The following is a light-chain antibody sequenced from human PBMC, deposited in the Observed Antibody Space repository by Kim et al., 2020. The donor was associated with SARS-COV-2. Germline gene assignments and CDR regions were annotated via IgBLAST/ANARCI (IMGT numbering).Light chain of an antibody. CDR2: RNN. V-gene: IGLV1-47*01. J-gene: IGLJ3*02. Sequence: ELTQPPSASGTPGQRVTISCSGSSSNIGSNYVYWYQHLPGTAPKLLIYRNNQRPSGVPDRFSGSKSGTSASLAISGLRSEDETDYYCAAWDDSLTGWMFGGGTQLTVL. CDR1: SSNIGSNY. CDR3: AAWDDSLTGWM.